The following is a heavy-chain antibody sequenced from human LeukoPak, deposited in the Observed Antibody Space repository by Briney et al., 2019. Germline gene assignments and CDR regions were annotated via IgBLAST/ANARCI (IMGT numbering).Heavy chain of an antibody. D-gene: IGHD1-1*01. V-gene: IGHV3-53*01. CDR3: ARDRDGGTTDY. CDR1: GFTVSSNY. CDR2: IYSGGST. J-gene: IGHJ4*02. Sequence: PGGSLRLSCAASGFTVSSNYMSWVRQAPGKVLEWVSVIYSGGSTYYADSVKGRFTISRDNSKNTLYLQMNSLRAEDTAVYYCARDRDGGTTDYWGQGTLVTVSS.